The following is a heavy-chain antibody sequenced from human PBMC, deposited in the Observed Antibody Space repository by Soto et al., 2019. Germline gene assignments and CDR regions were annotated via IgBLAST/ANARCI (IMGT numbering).Heavy chain of an antibody. CDR2: ISGGGDYT. V-gene: IGHV3-23*01. Sequence: GGSLRLSCTASGFTFSNYAMSWVRQAPGKGLEWVSSISGGGDYTYYADSVKGRFTISRDNSKNTLFLQMNSLRVEDTALYYCAKKDGTDGYYDAFDIWGRGTMVTVS. CDR3: AKKDGTDGYYDAFDI. CDR1: GFTFSNYA. J-gene: IGHJ3*02. D-gene: IGHD3-22*01.